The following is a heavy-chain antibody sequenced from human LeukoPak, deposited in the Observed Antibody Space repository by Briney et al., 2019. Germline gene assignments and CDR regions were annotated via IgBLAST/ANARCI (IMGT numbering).Heavy chain of an antibody. J-gene: IGHJ4*02. V-gene: IGHV3-21*01. CDR2: ISGDSIHI. D-gene: IGHD2-2*01. CDR3: ARCSSTGCASSPLAGYLY. Sequence: GGSLRLSCAASGFTFSSYWMNWVRQAPGRGLEWVSSISGDSIHIYHADSVRGRFTISRDNAKSSLFLQMNSLRAEDTAVYYCARCSSTGCASSPLAGYLYWGQGTLVTVSS. CDR1: GFTFSSYW.